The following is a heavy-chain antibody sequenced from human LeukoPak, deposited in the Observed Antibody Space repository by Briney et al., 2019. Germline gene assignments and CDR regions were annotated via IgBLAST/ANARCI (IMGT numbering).Heavy chain of an antibody. CDR3: ARGQPYDFWSGYAPGWFDP. Sequence: SETLSLTCTVSGGSISSYYWSWIRQPPGKGLEWIGYIYYSGSTNYNPSLKSRVTISVDTSKNQFSLKLSSVTAADTAVYHCARGQPYDFWSGYAPGWFDPWGQGTLVTVSS. V-gene: IGHV4-59*01. CDR2: IYYSGST. D-gene: IGHD3-3*01. CDR1: GGSISSYY. J-gene: IGHJ5*02.